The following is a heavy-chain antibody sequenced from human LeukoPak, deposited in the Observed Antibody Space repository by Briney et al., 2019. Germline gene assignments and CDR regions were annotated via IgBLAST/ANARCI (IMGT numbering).Heavy chain of an antibody. CDR2: ISGSGGST. CDR1: GFTFSSYA. J-gene: IGHJ6*03. D-gene: IGHD2-15*01. Sequence: GGSLRLPCAASGFTFSSYAMSWVRQAPGKGLEWVSAISGSGGSTYYADSVKGRFTISRDNAKNTLYLQMNSLRAEDTAVYYCAREGFTSYYYMDVWGKGTTVTVSS. V-gene: IGHV3-23*01. CDR3: AREGFTSYYYMDV.